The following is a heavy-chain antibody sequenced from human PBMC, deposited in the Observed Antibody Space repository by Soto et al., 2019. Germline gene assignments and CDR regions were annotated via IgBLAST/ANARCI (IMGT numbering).Heavy chain of an antibody. Sequence: QVQLQESGPGLVKPSETLSLTCTVSGGSISSYYWCWVRQPPGKGLEWIGYIYYSGSTNYNPSLKSRVTISVDTSKNQFSLKLSSVTDADTAVYYCARRIAAAGSNWFDPWGQGTLVTVSS. V-gene: IGHV4-59*01. J-gene: IGHJ5*02. CDR1: GGSISSYY. D-gene: IGHD6-13*01. CDR2: IYYSGST. CDR3: ARRIAAAGSNWFDP.